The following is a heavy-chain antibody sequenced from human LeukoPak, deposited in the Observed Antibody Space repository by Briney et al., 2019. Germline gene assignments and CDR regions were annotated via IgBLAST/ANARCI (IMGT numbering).Heavy chain of an antibody. CDR1: GFTFSNYG. Sequence: GRSLRLSCAASGFTFSNYGMHWVRQAPGKGLEWVAVISYDGTNKYYADSVKGRFTISRDNSKNTLYLQMNSLRAEDTAMYYCAKCSERAVNYYDSSGEFPFYFDYWGQGTLVTVSS. CDR2: ISYDGTNK. D-gene: IGHD3-22*01. CDR3: AKCSERAVNYYDSSGEFPFYFDY. V-gene: IGHV3-30*18. J-gene: IGHJ4*02.